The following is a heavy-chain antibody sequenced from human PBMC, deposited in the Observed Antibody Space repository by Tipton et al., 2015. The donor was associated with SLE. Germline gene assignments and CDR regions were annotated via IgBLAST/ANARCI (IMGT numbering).Heavy chain of an antibody. D-gene: IGHD1-26*01. CDR2: ISSSSSYI. J-gene: IGHJ3*02. V-gene: IGHV3-21*03. Sequence: SLRLSCAASGFTFSSYSMNWVRQAPGKGLEWVSSISSSSSYIYYADSVKGRFTISRDNAKNSLYLQMNSLRAEDTAVYYCARVYSGSYYPTFDIWGQGTMVTVSS. CDR3: ARVYSGSYYPTFDI. CDR1: GFTFSSYS.